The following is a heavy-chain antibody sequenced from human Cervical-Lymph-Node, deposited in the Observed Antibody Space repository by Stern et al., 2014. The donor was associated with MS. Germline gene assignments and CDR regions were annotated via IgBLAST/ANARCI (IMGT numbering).Heavy chain of an antibody. V-gene: IGHV3-9*01. J-gene: IGHJ5*02. D-gene: IGHD6-25*01. CDR3: AKMARRSTIAAINYFIS. CDR2: ISWNSGII. CDR1: GFTFDGFP. Sequence: EVQLVESGGGLVQPGRSLRLSCAASGFTFDGFPMHWVRQAPGEGLEWGSGISWNSGIIDYADSVKGRFTISRDNAKSAVYLQMHSLRPEDTAFYYCAKMARRSTIAAINYFISWGQGTLVTVSS.